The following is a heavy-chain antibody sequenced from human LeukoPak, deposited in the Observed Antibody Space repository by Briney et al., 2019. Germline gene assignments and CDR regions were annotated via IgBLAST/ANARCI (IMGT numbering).Heavy chain of an antibody. CDR1: GFTFSNYA. V-gene: IGHV3-23*01. D-gene: IGHD6-13*01. CDR2: ISGSGGGT. CDR3: AKVPSNWYFEGFDY. Sequence: GGSLRLSCAASGFTFSNYAMSWVRQAPGKGLEWVSAISGSGGGTYYADSVKGRFTISRDNSKNTLYLQMNSLRAEDTAVYYCAKVPSNWYFEGFDYWGQGTLVTVSS. J-gene: IGHJ4*02.